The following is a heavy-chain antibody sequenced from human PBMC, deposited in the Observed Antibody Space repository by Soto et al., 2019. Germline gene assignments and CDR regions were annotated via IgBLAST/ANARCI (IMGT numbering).Heavy chain of an antibody. Sequence: SETLSLTCSVSGVSITSYYWSWIRQSAGGGLEWMGRINTDGLSTYSPSFKSRLTMSLDTSKNQVSLRLISVTAADTAVYFCARVPVAVTATEDYYGLDVWGQGTTVTVSS. J-gene: IGHJ6*02. CDR2: INTDGLS. D-gene: IGHD2-21*02. CDR3: ARVPVAVTATEDYYGLDV. V-gene: IGHV4-4*07. CDR1: GVSITSYY.